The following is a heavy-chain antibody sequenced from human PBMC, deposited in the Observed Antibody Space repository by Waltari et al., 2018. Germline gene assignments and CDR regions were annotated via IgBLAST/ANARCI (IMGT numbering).Heavy chain of an antibody. CDR2: IRYDGSNK. Sequence: QVQLVESGGGVVQPGGSLRLSCAASGFTFSSYGMHWVRQAPGKGLEWVAFIRYDGSNKYYADSVKGRFTISRDNSKNPLYLQMNSLRAEDTAVYYCAKDQGDYVSGIWDYWGQGTLVTVSS. CDR3: AKDQGDYVSGIWDY. V-gene: IGHV3-30*02. CDR1: GFTFSSYG. J-gene: IGHJ4*02. D-gene: IGHD4-17*01.